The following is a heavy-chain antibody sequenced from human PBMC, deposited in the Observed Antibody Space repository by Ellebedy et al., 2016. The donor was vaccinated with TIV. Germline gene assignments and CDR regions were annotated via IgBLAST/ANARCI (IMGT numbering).Heavy chain of an antibody. J-gene: IGHJ3*02. CDR2: IWHTGTS. CDR3: VRERGNAFDI. V-gene: IGHV4-39*07. Sequence: MPSETLSLTCTVPGGSISSSSFNWGWIRQPPGKGLEWIGTIWHTGTSWYNTSLESRLTVSVDTSKNQFSMKLSSLSAADTALYYCVRERGNAFDIWGQGTKVTVSS. CDR1: GGSISSSSFN. D-gene: IGHD3-10*01.